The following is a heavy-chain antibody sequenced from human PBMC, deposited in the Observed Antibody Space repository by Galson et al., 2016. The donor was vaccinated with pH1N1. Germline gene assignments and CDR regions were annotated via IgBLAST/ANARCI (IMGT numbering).Heavy chain of an antibody. V-gene: IGHV4-59*01. D-gene: IGHD6-13*01. CDR2: IYYTGTT. J-gene: IGHJ4*01. CDR3: ARVLSSYRSLIDY. Sequence: WIGYIYYTGTTKYNPSLKSRVTISVDMSKNQFSLKLNSATAADTAMYYCARVLSSYRSLIDYWGQGTLVTVSS.